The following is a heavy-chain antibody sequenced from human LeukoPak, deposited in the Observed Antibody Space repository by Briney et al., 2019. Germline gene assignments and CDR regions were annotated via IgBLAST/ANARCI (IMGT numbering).Heavy chain of an antibody. Sequence: GGSLRLSCIASGFSFSGHWMHWARQLPGKGLVWVSRISPTGSTTSYADSVKGRFTISRDNPKNSLYLQINNLRAEDTAVYYCGRLAHNAWYAIDFWGQGTLVTVSS. CDR1: GFSFSGHW. V-gene: IGHV3-74*01. D-gene: IGHD2-2*01. J-gene: IGHJ4*02. CDR2: ISPTGSTT. CDR3: GRLAHNAWYAIDF.